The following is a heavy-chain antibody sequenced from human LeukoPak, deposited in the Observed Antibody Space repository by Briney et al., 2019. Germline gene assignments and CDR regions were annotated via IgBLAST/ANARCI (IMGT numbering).Heavy chain of an antibody. J-gene: IGHJ4*02. Sequence: GGSLRLSCAASGFTFSSYAMSWVRQAPGKGLEWVSAISGSGGSTYYADSVKGRFTISRDNSKNTLYLQMNSLRAEDTAVYYCAKELPPGGYRYGQFDYWGQGTLVTVSS. CDR2: ISGSGGST. CDR3: AKELPPGGYRYGQFDY. V-gene: IGHV3-23*01. D-gene: IGHD5-18*01. CDR1: GFTFSSYA.